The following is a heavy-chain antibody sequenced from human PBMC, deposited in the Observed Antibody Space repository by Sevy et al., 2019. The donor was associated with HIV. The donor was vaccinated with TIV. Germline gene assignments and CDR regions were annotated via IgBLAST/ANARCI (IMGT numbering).Heavy chain of an antibody. J-gene: IGHJ4*02. CDR3: ARGLADWGSFHYSL. CDR1: GFTFSTYW. V-gene: IGHV3-7*01. CDR2: IKQDGTEA. D-gene: IGHD3-16*01. Sequence: LSLTCAASGFTFSTYWMTWVRQAPGKGLEWVAYIKQDGTEAYYVDAVRGRFTVSRDNSHKSFFLQMTSLRDEDTAVYYCARGLADWGSFHYSLWGQGTPVTVSS.